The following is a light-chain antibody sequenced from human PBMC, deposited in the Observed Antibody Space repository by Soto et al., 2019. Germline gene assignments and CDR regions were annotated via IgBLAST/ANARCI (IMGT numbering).Light chain of an antibody. CDR3: QQFNSYPHT. J-gene: IGKJ2*01. V-gene: IGKV1-13*02. CDR2: DAS. Sequence: AIPLTQSPSSLSASVGDRVTITCRASQGISSALAWYQQHPGKAPKLLIYDASSLESGVPSRFSGSGSATDFTLTISSLQPEDFATYYCQQFNSYPHTFGQGTKLEIK. CDR1: QGISSA.